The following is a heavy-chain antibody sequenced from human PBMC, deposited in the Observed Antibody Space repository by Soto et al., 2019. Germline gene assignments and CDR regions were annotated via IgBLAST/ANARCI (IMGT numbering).Heavy chain of an antibody. J-gene: IGHJ4*02. CDR3: ARDPDYGSDY. CDR2: IIPIFGTA. CDR1: GYTFTDHG. Sequence: SVKVSCKASGYTFTDHGISWVRQAPGQGLEWMGGIIPIFGTANYAQKFQGRVTITADESTSTAYMELSSLRSEDTAVYYCARDPDYGSDYWGQGTLVTVSS. D-gene: IGHD4-17*01. V-gene: IGHV1-69*13.